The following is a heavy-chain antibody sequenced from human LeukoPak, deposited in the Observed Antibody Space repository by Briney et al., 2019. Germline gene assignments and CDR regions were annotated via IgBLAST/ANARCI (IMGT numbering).Heavy chain of an antibody. J-gene: IGHJ4*02. CDR3: AKDFPVPAALGGFDY. CDR1: GFTFSSYG. CDR2: ISYDGSNK. D-gene: IGHD2-2*01. Sequence: GRSLRLSCAASGFTFSSYGMHWVRQAPGKGLEWGAVISYDGSNKYYADSVKGRFTISRDNSKNTLYLQMNSLRAEDTAVYYCAKDFPVPAALGGFDYWGQGTLVTVSS. V-gene: IGHV3-30*18.